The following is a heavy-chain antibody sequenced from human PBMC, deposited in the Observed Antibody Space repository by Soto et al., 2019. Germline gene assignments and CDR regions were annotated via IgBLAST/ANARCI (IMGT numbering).Heavy chain of an antibody. D-gene: IGHD3-3*01. CDR2: IIPIFGTA. Sequence: QVQLVQSGAEVKKPGSSVKVPCKASGGTFSSYAISWVRQAPGQGLEWMGGIIPIFGTANYAQKFQGRVTITADESTSTAYMELSSLRSEDTAVYYCARDNYDFWSGYSHYYYGMDVWGQGTTVTVSS. V-gene: IGHV1-69*01. J-gene: IGHJ6*02. CDR3: ARDNYDFWSGYSHYYYGMDV. CDR1: GGTFSSYA.